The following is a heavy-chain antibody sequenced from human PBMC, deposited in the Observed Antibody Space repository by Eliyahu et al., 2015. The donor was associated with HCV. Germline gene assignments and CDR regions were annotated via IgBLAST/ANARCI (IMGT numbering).Heavy chain of an antibody. V-gene: IGHV3-30*03. J-gene: IGHJ4*02. D-gene: IGHD3-9*01. CDR3: AREGYDILTGYSHFFDY. CDR1: GFTFSXYG. CDR2: ISYDGSNK. Sequence: QVQLVESGGGVVQPGRSLRLSCAASGFTFSXYGMHWVRQAPGKGLEWVAVISYDGSNKYYADSVKGRFTISRDNSKNTLYLQMNSLRAEDTAVYYCAREGYDILTGYSHFFDYWGQGTLVTVSS.